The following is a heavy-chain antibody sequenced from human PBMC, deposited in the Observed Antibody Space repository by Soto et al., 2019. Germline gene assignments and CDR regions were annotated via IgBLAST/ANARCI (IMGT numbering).Heavy chain of an antibody. V-gene: IGHV4-59*01. Sequence: PSETLSLTCTVSGGSISSYYWSWIRQPPGKGLEWIGYIYYTGSTNYNPSLKSRVTISVDTSKNQFSLKLSSVTAADTAVYYCARAGYNIDYWGRGTMVTVSS. D-gene: IGHD5-12*01. J-gene: IGHJ4*02. CDR2: IYYTGST. CDR3: ARAGYNIDY. CDR1: GGSISSYY.